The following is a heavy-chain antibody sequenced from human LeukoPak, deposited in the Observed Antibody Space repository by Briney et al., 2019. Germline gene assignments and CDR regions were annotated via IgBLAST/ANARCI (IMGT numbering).Heavy chain of an antibody. CDR3: ASVKNGGDAFDI. V-gene: IGHV1-8*01. J-gene: IGHJ3*02. CDR2: MNPNSGNT. Sequence: ASVKVSCKASGYTLTSYDINWVRQATGEGLEWMGWMNPNSGNTGYAQKFQGRVTMTRNTSISTAYMELSSLRSEDTAVYYCASVKNGGDAFDIWGQGTMVTVSS. D-gene: IGHD3-10*01. CDR1: GYTLTSYD.